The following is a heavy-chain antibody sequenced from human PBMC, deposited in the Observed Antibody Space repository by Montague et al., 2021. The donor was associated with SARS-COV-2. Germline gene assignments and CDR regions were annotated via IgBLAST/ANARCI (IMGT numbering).Heavy chain of an antibody. V-gene: IGHV4-4*07. J-gene: IGHJ4*02. CDR1: GVSISSYY. Sequence: SETLSLTCSISGVSISSYYWSWVRQPAGKGLEWIGHIYASGSTNHSPSLKSRVRLSIDNPKNQFSLKLASLTAADTAVYYCVRDGGNWYYFDYWGQGALVTVSS. CDR3: VRDGGNWYYFDY. D-gene: IGHD3-16*01. CDR2: IYASGST.